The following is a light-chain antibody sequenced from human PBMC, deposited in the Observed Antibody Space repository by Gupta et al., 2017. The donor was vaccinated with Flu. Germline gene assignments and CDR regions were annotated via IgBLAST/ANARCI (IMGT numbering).Light chain of an antibody. Sequence: IVMPQSPATLSVSPGERATLSCRASQSISSNLAWYQQKPGQPPRLLMYAASTRATGIPARFSGSGSGTEFTLTISSLQSEDFAVYYCQQYNNWPPYTFGQGTKLEIK. CDR2: AAS. CDR3: QQYNNWPPYT. V-gene: IGKV3-15*01. J-gene: IGKJ2*01. CDR1: QSISSN.